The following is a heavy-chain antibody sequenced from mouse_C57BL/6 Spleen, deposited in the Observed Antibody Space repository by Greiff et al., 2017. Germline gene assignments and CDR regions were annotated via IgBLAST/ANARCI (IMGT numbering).Heavy chain of an antibody. CDR1: GFTFSDYG. D-gene: IGHD2-3*01. V-gene: IGHV5-17*01. CDR2: ISSGSSTI. CDR3: ARGRLLRSYAMDY. Sequence: EVKLQESGGGLVKPGGSLKLSCAASGFTFSDYGMHWVRQAPEKGLEWVAYISSGSSTIYYADTVKGRFTISRDNAKNTLFLQMTSLRSEDTAMYYCARGRLLRSYAMDYWGQGTSVTVSS. J-gene: IGHJ4*01.